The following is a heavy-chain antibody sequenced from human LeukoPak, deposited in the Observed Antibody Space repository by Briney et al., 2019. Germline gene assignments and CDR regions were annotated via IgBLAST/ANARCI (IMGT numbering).Heavy chain of an antibody. CDR2: ISWNSGSI. J-gene: IGHJ6*02. Sequence: PGGSLRLSCAASGFTFDDYAMHWVRQAPGKGLEWVSGISWNSGSIGYADSVKGRFTISRDNAKNSLYLQMNSPRAEDTALYYCAKDSGGGWFDYYYGMDVWGQGTTVTVSS. V-gene: IGHV3-9*01. CDR3: AKDSGGGWFDYYYGMDV. D-gene: IGHD6-19*01. CDR1: GFTFDDYA.